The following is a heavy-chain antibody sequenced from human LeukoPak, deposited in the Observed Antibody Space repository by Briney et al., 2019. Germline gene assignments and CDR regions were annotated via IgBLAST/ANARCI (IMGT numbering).Heavy chain of an antibody. Sequence: ASVKVSCKASGYTFTGYYMHWGRQAPGQGLEWMGWINPNSGGTNYAQKFQGRVTMTRDTSISTAYMELSRLRSDDTAVYYCARTCSSTSCPRDYYYYYMDVWGKGTTVTISS. J-gene: IGHJ6*03. D-gene: IGHD2-2*01. CDR3: ARTCSSTSCPRDYYYYYMDV. CDR2: INPNSGGT. V-gene: IGHV1-2*02. CDR1: GYTFTGYY.